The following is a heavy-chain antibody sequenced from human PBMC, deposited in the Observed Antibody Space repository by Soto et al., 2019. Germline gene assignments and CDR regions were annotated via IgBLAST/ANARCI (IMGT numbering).Heavy chain of an antibody. CDR1: GGSISSSSYY. V-gene: IGHV4-39*01. CDR3: ARNSCGGDCYSPGVYNWFDP. CDR2: IYYSGST. Sequence: PSETLSLTCTVSGGSISSSSYYWGWIRQPPGKGLEWIGSIYYSGSTYYNPSLKSRVTISVDTSKNQFSLKLSSVTAADTAVYYCARNSCGGDCYSPGVYNWFDPWGQGTLVTVSS. D-gene: IGHD2-21*01. J-gene: IGHJ5*02.